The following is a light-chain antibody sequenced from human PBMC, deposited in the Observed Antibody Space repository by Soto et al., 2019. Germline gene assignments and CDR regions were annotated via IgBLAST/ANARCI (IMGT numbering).Light chain of an antibody. J-gene: IGKJ1*01. Sequence: DIQMTQSPSTLPASVGERVTITCRASQSISNWLAWYQQKPGKAPKLLIYKASTLKSGVPSRFSGSGSGTEFTLTISSLQPDDFATYYCQHYNSYSEAFGQGTKVDIK. CDR1: QSISNW. CDR3: QHYNSYSEA. CDR2: KAS. V-gene: IGKV1-5*03.